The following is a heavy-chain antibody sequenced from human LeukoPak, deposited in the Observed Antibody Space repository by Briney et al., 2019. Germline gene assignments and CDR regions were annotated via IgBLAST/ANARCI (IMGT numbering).Heavy chain of an antibody. Sequence: SETLSLTCTVSGGSISSYYWSWIRQPPGKGLEWIGYIYYSGSTNYNPSLKSRVTISVDTSKNQFSLKLSSVTAADTAVYYCARDRRDGYNCNWFDPWGQGTLVTVSS. J-gene: IGHJ5*02. V-gene: IGHV4-59*01. CDR1: GGSISSYY. CDR3: ARDRRDGYNCNWFDP. D-gene: IGHD5-24*01. CDR2: IYYSGST.